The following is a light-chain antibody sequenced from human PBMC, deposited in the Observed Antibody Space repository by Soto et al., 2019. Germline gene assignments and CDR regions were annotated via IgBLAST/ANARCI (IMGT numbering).Light chain of an antibody. V-gene: IGKV1-5*03. CDR1: QTISSW. CDR3: QQYNSYSLT. J-gene: IGKJ4*01. CDR2: KAS. Sequence: DIQMTQSPSTLSASIGDRVTITCRASQTISSWLAWYQQKPGKAPKLLICKASVLESGVPSRFSGSGSGTEFTLTISSLQPDDVATYYCQQYNSYSLTFGGGTKVEIK.